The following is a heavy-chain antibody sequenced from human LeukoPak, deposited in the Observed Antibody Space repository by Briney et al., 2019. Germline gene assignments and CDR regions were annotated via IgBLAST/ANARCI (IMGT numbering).Heavy chain of an antibody. J-gene: IGHJ4*02. Sequence: TPSETLSLTCTVSGGSISSDYWSWIRQPPAKALEWIGNIYHSGGTNYNPSLKSRFTISVDTSKTKFSLKLSSVTAADTAVYYCARQGRNRDFCSSISCHYFDFWGQGALATVSS. V-gene: IGHV4-59*08. D-gene: IGHD2-2*01. CDR2: IYHSGGT. CDR3: ARQGRNRDFCSSISCHYFDF. CDR1: GGSISSDY.